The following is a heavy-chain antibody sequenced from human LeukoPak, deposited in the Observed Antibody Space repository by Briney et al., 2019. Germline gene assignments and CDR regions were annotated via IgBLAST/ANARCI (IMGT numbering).Heavy chain of an antibody. V-gene: IGHV4-39*01. D-gene: IGHD3-3*01. CDR3: ASHLVDFWSGSGSWFDP. CDR1: GGSISSSSYY. CDR2: IYYSGST. Sequence: SETLSLTCTVSGGSISSSSYYWGWVRQPPGKGLEWIGSIYYSGSTYYNPSLKSRVTISVDTSKNQFSLKLSSVTAADTAVYYCASHLVDFWSGSGSWFDPWGQGTLVTVSS. J-gene: IGHJ5*02.